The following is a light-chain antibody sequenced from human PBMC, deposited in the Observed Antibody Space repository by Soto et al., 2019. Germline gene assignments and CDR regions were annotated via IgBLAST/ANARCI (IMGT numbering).Light chain of an antibody. CDR2: DVT. CDR1: SNDVGGYNY. V-gene: IGLV2-14*01. J-gene: IGLJ1*01. CDR3: SSYTSSSTPYV. Sequence: QSALTQPAYVSGSPGQSIAISCTGTSNDVGGYNYVSWYQQHPVKAPQLIIYDVTNRPSGVSDRFSGSKSGNTASLTISGLQAEDEADYYCSSYTSSSTPYVFGTGTKVTVL.